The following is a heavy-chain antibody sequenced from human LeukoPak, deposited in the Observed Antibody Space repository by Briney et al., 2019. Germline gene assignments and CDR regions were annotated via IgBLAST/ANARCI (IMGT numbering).Heavy chain of an antibody. CDR1: GFTFSSYW. CDR2: IKQDGSEK. Sequence: PGGSLRLSCAASGFTFSSYWMSWVRQAPGKGLEWVANIKQDGSEKYYVDSVKGRFTISRDNAKNSLYLQMNSLRAEDTAVYYCARSEYCGSGSYYTYPDYWGQGTLVTVSS. J-gene: IGHJ4*02. D-gene: IGHD3-10*01. V-gene: IGHV3-7*01. CDR3: ARSEYCGSGSYYTYPDY.